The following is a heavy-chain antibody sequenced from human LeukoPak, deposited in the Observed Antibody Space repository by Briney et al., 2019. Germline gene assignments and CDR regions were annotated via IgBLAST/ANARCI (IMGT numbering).Heavy chain of an antibody. Sequence: SETLSLTCTVSGGSISSGGYYWSWIRQHPGKGLEWIGYIYYSGSTYYNPSLKSRVTISVDTSKNQFSLKLSSVTAADTAVYYCARVLSQYYYDSSGYPADYFDYWGQGTLVTVSS. D-gene: IGHD3-22*01. V-gene: IGHV4-31*03. J-gene: IGHJ4*02. CDR3: ARVLSQYYYDSSGYPADYFDY. CDR2: IYYSGST. CDR1: GGSISSGGYY.